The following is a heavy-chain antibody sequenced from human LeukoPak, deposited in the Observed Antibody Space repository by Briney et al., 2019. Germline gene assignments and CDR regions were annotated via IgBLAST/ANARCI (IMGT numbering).Heavy chain of an antibody. CDR2: MYLSGST. CDR1: GYSISSGSY. Sequence: KASETLSLTCAVSGYSISSGSYWGWIRQPPGKGLEWVGSMYLSGSTYYNPSLKSRVTISVETSKNQFSLKLSSVAAADTAVYYCARAPYDLWSGRDFDCWGQGTLVTVSS. V-gene: IGHV4-38-2*01. CDR3: ARAPYDLWSGRDFDC. D-gene: IGHD3-3*01. J-gene: IGHJ4*02.